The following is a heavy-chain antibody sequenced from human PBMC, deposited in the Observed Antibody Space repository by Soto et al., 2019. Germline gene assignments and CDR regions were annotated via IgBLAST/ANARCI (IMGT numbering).Heavy chain of an antibody. CDR1: GDSGSSGSYY. V-gene: IGHV4-61*01. J-gene: IGHJ5*02. CDR3: ARDSDFWRKGWFDP. D-gene: IGHD3-3*01. CDR2: IYYSGST. Sequence: QVQLQESGPGLVKPSETLSLTCTVSGDSGSSGSYYWSWIRQPPGKGLEWIGNIYYSGSTSYNPSLESRVTISVDTSKKQFSLKLSSVTAADTAVYYCARDSDFWRKGWFDPWGQGILVTVSS.